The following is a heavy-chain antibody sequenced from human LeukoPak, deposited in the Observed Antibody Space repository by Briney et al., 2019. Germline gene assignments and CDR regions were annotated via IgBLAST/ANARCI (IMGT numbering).Heavy chain of an antibody. D-gene: IGHD2-15*01. CDR3: ARFHRGWYFDY. CDR2: LFSGGSA. Sequence: PGGSLRLSCVASGFTVSSNSMNWVRQAPGKGLEWVSILFSGGSALYADSVKGRFTISRDNSKNTLYLQMNSLRAEDKAVYYCARFHRGWYFDYWGQGTLVTVSS. CDR1: GFTVSSNS. V-gene: IGHV3-53*01. J-gene: IGHJ4*02.